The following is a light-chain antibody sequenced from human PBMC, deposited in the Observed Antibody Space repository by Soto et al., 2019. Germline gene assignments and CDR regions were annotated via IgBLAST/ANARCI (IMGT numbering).Light chain of an antibody. J-gene: IGKJ3*01. CDR2: GAS. Sequence: DIPMTQSPSSLSASVGDRVAITCRSSQSISDYLNWYQQKPGKALKLVIYGASNLHSGVPPRFSGSGSGSEFTLTISGLQPDDFAIYFCQQSYSLPLTFGPGTKVHV. CDR1: QSISDY. CDR3: QQSYSLPLT. V-gene: IGKV1-39*01.